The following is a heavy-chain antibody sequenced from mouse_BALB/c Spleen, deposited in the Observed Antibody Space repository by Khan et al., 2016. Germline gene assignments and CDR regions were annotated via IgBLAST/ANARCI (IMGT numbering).Heavy chain of an antibody. CDR3: ARDAGRY. D-gene: IGHD3-3*01. J-gene: IGHJ4*01. V-gene: IGHV1-18*01. CDR2: INPKNGIT. CDR1: EYTFTEYT. Sequence: EVQLQESGPELVKPGASVKISCKTSEYTFTEYTLHWVKQSHGKSLEWIGVINPKNGITSYNQKFKGKATLTVDKSSSTAYMEFRSLTSEDSAVYYCARDAGRYWGQGTSVTVSS.